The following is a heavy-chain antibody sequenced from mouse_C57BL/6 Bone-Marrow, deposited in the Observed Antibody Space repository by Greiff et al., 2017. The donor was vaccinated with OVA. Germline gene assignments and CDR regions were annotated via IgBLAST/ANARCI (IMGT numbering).Heavy chain of an antibody. CDR2: IDPSDSYT. CDR3: ARYYDYVFAY. J-gene: IGHJ3*01. CDR1: GYTFTSYW. Sequence: VQLQQPGAELVMPGASVKLSCKASGYTFTSYWMHWVKQRPGQGLEWIGEIDPSDSYTNYNQKFKGKSTLTVDKSSSTAYMQLSSLTSEDSAVYYCARYYDYVFAYWGQGTLVTVSA. V-gene: IGHV1-69*01. D-gene: IGHD2-4*01.